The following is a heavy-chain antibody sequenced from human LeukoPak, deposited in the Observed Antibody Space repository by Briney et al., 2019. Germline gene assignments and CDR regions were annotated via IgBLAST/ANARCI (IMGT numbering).Heavy chain of an antibody. J-gene: IGHJ4*02. Sequence: ASVKVSCKASGYTFTSYGISRVRQAPGQGLEWMGWISAYNGNTNYAQKLQGRVTMTTDTSTSAAYMELRSLRSDDTAVYYCARDQELYYFDYWGQGTLVTVSS. V-gene: IGHV1-18*01. CDR2: ISAYNGNT. D-gene: IGHD1-26*01. CDR3: ARDQELYYFDY. CDR1: GYTFTSYG.